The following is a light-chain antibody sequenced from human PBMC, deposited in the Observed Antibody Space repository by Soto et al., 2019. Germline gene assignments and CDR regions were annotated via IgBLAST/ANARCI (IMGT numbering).Light chain of an antibody. V-gene: IGLV2-14*01. J-gene: IGLJ2*01. CDR2: EVT. Sequence: QSALTQPASVSGSPGQSITISCTGSNSDIGGYNYVSWYQHHPGQAPKLMIYEVTNRPSGVSPRFSGSKSGNTASLIISGLQAEDEAHYYCYSYTTTNTWLFGGGTKLTVL. CDR3: YSYTTTNTWL. CDR1: NSDIGGYNY.